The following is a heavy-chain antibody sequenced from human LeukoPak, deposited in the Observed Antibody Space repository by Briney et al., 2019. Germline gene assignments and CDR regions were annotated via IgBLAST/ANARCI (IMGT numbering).Heavy chain of an antibody. J-gene: IGHJ6*02. CDR1: GGSISSYY. D-gene: IGHD2-2*01. CDR2: IKQDGSEK. CDR3: ARFTLRYCSGTSCPWGMDV. Sequence: ETLSLTCTVSGGSISSYYWSWIRQPPGKGLEWVANIKQDGSEKYYVDSVKGRFTISRDNAKNSLYLQMNSLRAEDTAVYFCARFTLRYCSGTSCPWGMDVWGQGTTVTVSS. V-gene: IGHV3-7*03.